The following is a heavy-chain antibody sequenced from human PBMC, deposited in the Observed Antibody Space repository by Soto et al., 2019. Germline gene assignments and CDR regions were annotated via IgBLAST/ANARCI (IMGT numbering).Heavy chain of an antibody. CDR1: GFTFSSYG. D-gene: IGHD6-13*01. CDR3: AKLGWSIAAAGSVDY. J-gene: IGHJ4*02. V-gene: IGHV3-30*18. Sequence: QVQLVESGGGVVQPGRSLRLSCAASGFTFSSYGMHWVRQAPGKGLEWVAVISYDGSNKYYADSVKGRFTISRDNSKNTLYLQMNSLRAEDMAVYYCAKLGWSIAAAGSVDYWGQGTLVTVSS. CDR2: ISYDGSNK.